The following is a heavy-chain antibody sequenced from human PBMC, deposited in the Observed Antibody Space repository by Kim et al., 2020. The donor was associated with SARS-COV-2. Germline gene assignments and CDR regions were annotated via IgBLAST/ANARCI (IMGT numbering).Heavy chain of an antibody. CDR2: LAYSGGS. CDR1: GGSIIITNYY. CDR3: VRHLHNGGHDY. D-gene: IGHD2-8*01. Sequence: SETLSLTCIVSGGSIIITNYYWGWVRQPPGQGLEWVGSLAYSGGSSYTRNPSLKSRATISVDTSKNQVFLHLSSVTAADTAVYYCVRHLHNGGHDYWGQG. J-gene: IGHJ4*02. V-gene: IGHV4-39*01.